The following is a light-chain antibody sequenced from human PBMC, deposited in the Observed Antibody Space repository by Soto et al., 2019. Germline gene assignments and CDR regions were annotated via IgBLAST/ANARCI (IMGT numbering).Light chain of an antibody. J-gene: IGLJ3*02. CDR2: EVS. V-gene: IGLV2-14*01. CDR3: CLYTTSSTLWV. Sequence: QSVLTQPASVSGSPGQSITISCTGTSSDVGAYDFLSWYQQHPGKAPKLIIYEVSHRPSGISTRFSGSKSGNTASLTISGLQAEDEADYYCCLYTTSSTLWVFGGGTKLTVL. CDR1: SSDVGAYDF.